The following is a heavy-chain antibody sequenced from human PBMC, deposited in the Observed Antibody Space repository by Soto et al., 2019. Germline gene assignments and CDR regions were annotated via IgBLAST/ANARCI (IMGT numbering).Heavy chain of an antibody. CDR3: ARDRIGRPLDY. V-gene: IGHV3-30-3*01. D-gene: IGHD2-15*01. CDR2: MSYDVSNN. Sequence: QVQLVESGGGVVQPGRSLRLSCATSGFIFSSFTMHWVRQAPGKGLEWVAVMSYDVSNNYSADSVKGRFTISRDNSKNTLYLQTNSLRAEDTAVYYCARDRIGRPLDYWGQGTLVTVSS. CDR1: GFIFSSFT. J-gene: IGHJ4*02.